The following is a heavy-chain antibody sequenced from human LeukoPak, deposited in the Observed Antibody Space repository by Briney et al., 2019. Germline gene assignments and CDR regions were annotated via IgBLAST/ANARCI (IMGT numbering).Heavy chain of an antibody. CDR1: GGSLSSYY. CDR3: ARHLVYGSGTQPYFDY. V-gene: IGHV4-59*08. D-gene: IGHD3-10*01. Sequence: PSETLSLTCTVSGGSLSSYYWSWIRQPPRKGVEWIAYVYNSGSTNYNPSLKSRVAISVDTSKTQFSLDLFTVTAADTAVYYCARHLVYGSGTQPYFDYWGQGTLVTVSS. J-gene: IGHJ4*02. CDR2: VYNSGST.